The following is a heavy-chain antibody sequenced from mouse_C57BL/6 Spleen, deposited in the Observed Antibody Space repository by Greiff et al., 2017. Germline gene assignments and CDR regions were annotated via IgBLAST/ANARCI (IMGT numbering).Heavy chain of an antibody. Sequence: EVQRVESGGGLVQPGGSMKLSCVASGFTFSNYWMNWVRQSPEKGLEWVAQIRLKSDNYATHYAESVKGRFTISRDDSKSSVYLQMNNLRAEDTGIYYCTAGNYDYWGQGTTLTVSS. D-gene: IGHD2-1*01. CDR3: TAGNYDY. CDR2: IRLKSDNYAT. V-gene: IGHV6-3*01. J-gene: IGHJ2*01. CDR1: GFTFSNYW.